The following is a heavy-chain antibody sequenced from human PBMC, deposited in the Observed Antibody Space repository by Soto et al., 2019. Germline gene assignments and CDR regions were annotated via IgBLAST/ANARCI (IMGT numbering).Heavy chain of an antibody. J-gene: IGHJ4*02. Sequence: QVQLQESGPGLVKPSETLSLTCTVSGGSISSYYWSWIRQPPGKGLEWIGYIYYSGSTNYNPSLKSRGTISGDTSKNQFSLKLSSVTAADTAVYYGARSMVVAASFDYWGQGTLVTVSS. CDR1: GGSISSYY. CDR2: IYYSGST. V-gene: IGHV4-59*01. CDR3: ARSMVVAASFDY. D-gene: IGHD2-15*01.